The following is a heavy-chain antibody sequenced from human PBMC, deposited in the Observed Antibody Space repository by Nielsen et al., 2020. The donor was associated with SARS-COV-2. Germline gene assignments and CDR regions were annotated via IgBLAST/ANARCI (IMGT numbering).Heavy chain of an antibody. CDR1: GYTFTSYH. Sequence: ASVKVSCKASGYTFTSYHLHWVRQAPGQGLEWVGIITPSGGITSYAQNFQGRVTMTTDTSTSTAYMELRSLRSDDTAVYYCARDGGSPDGNWFDPWGQGTLVTVSS. V-gene: IGHV1-46*01. D-gene: IGHD1-26*01. CDR2: ITPSGGIT. CDR3: ARDGGSPDGNWFDP. J-gene: IGHJ5*02.